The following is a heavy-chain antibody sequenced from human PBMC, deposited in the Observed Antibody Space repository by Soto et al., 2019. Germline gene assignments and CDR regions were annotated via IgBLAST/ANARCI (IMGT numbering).Heavy chain of an antibody. CDR3: ARQGMPHHNWFDP. CDR2: ISYDGSNK. Sequence: VGSLRLSCAPSGFTXNNYRLYSVRQAPGKGLEWVAVISYDGSNKYYADSVEGRFTISRDSSKNTLYLQLDSLRAEDTAVYYCARQGMPHHNWFDPWGQGTLVTVSS. CDR1: GFTXNNYR. J-gene: IGHJ5*02. D-gene: IGHD2-2*01. V-gene: IGHV3-30*03.